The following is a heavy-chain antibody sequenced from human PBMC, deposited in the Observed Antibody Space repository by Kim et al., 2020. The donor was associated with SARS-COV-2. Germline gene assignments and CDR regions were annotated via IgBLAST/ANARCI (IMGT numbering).Heavy chain of an antibody. J-gene: IGHJ3*01. Sequence: YNPALKSRVTVSVDTSNNQFSLKLTSVTAADTAVYFCARAISGRPDAFDVWGQGTMVTVSS. D-gene: IGHD1-26*01. CDR3: ARAISGRPDAFDV. V-gene: IGHV4-4*07.